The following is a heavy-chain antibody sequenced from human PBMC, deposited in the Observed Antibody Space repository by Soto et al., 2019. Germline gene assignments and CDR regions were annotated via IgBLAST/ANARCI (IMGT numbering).Heavy chain of an antibody. CDR3: ARWTATTGYYYYGMDV. CDR1: GFTFSSYS. J-gene: IGHJ6*02. CDR2: ISSSSSYI. V-gene: IGHV3-21*01. D-gene: IGHD1-26*01. Sequence: GGSLRLSCAASGFTFSSYSMNWVRQAPGKGLEWVSSISSSSSYIYYADSVKGRFTISRDNAKNSLYLQMNSLRAEDTAVYYCARWTATTGYYYYGMDVWGQGTTVTVSS.